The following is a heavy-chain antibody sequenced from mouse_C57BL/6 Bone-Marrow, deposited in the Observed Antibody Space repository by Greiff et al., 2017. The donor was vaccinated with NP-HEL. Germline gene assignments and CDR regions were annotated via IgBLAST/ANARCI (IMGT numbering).Heavy chain of an antibody. J-gene: IGHJ2*01. Sequence: VQLQQSGTVLARPGASVKMSCTTSGFTFTSYWMHWVRQRPGQGLEWIGAIYPGNSDTSYDQKFKGQANLTAVTSASTAYMELSSLTNEDSAVYYFTTSIYYYGRDYWGQGTTLTVSS. CDR2: IYPGNSDT. CDR3: TTSIYYYGRDY. V-gene: IGHV1-5*01. CDR1: GFTFTSYW. D-gene: IGHD1-1*01.